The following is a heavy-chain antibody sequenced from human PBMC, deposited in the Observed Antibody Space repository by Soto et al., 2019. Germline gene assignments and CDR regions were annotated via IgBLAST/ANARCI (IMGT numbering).Heavy chain of an antibody. CDR1: GFTFSGAA. Sequence: GGSLRLSCAASGFTFSGAAMHWVRQASGKGLEWLGRMRSKANSYATAYAASVKGRFTISRDDSANTAYLQMDSLKTEDTAVYYCGRQASDLYKRSPPYYMDVWGKGTMLTVSS. CDR3: GRQASDLYKRSPPYYMDV. CDR2: MRSKANSYAT. D-gene: IGHD3-16*01. J-gene: IGHJ6*03. V-gene: IGHV3-73*01.